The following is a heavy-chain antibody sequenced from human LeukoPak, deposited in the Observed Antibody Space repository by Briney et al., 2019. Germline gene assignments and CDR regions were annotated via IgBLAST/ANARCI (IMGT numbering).Heavy chain of an antibody. V-gene: IGHV3-9*01. Sequence: GGSLRLSCAASGFTFDDYAMHWVRQAPGKGLEWVSGISWNSGSIGYADSVKGRFTISRDNAKNSLYLQMNSLRAEDTALYYCAKVIRPYYYDSSGQFDYWGQGTLVTVSS. CDR1: GFTFDDYA. CDR2: ISWNSGSI. J-gene: IGHJ4*02. D-gene: IGHD3-22*01. CDR3: AKVIRPYYYDSSGQFDY.